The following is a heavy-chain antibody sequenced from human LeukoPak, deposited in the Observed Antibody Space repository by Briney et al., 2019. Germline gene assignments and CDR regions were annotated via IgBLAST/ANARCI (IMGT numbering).Heavy chain of an antibody. Sequence: SETLSLTCTVSGGSITSSGYYWGWIRQPPGKGLEWIGSIYYSGSTYYNPSLKSRVTISVDTSKNQFSLRLSSVTAADTAVYYCARISYAYAYMDVWAKGTTVTVSS. V-gene: IGHV4-39*07. D-gene: IGHD3-16*01. CDR1: GGSITSSGYY. J-gene: IGHJ6*03. CDR2: IYYSGST. CDR3: ARISYAYAYMDV.